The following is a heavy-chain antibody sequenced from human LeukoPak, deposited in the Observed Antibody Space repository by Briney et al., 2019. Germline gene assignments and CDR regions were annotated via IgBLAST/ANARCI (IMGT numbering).Heavy chain of an antibody. CDR3: ARDYGDFWSGYNLDV. CDR1: GGSISSYY. Sequence: SETLSLTCTVSGGSISSYYWSWIRQPPGKGLEWIGYICYSGSTNYNPSLKSRVTISVDTSKNQFSLKLSSVTAADTAVYYCARDYGDFWSGYNLDVWGKGTTVTVSS. V-gene: IGHV4-59*01. D-gene: IGHD3-3*01. CDR2: ICYSGST. J-gene: IGHJ6*04.